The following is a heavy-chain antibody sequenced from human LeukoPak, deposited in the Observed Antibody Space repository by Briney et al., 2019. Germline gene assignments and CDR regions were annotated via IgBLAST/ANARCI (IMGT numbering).Heavy chain of an antibody. CDR3: ARQVVAVAGTGYFDY. J-gene: IGHJ4*02. CDR1: GGSFSGYY. Sequence: SETLSLTCAVYGGSFSGYYWSWIRQPPGKGLEWIGEINHSGSTNYNPSLKSRVTISVDTSKNQFSLKLSSVTAADTAVYYCARQVVAVAGTGYFDYWGQGTLVTVSS. CDR2: INHSGST. D-gene: IGHD6-19*01. V-gene: IGHV4-34*01.